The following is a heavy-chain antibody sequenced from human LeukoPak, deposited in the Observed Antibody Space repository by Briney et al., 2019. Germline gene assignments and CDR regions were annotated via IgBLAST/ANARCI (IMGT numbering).Heavy chain of an antibody. CDR3: ARAVGDLGNILTGYPYHFDY. Sequence: SETLSLTCTVSVGSISSYYWSWIRQPPGKGLEWIGYIYYSGSTNYNPSLKSRVTISVDTSKNQFSLKLSSVTAADTAVYYCARAVGDLGNILTGYPYHFDYWGQGTLVTVSS. CDR2: IYYSGST. D-gene: IGHD3-9*01. J-gene: IGHJ4*02. CDR1: VGSISSYY. V-gene: IGHV4-59*01.